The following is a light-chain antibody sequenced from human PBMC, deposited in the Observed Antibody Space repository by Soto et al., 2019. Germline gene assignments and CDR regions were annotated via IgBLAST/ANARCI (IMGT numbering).Light chain of an antibody. CDR1: QGVSSY. Sequence: VLTQSLVTLSLSPWEEANLSGRASQGVSSYVAWYQPKPGQAPRLRIYDASNRATRSPASFSGRGSETDLTLTISSLEAEDCAVYYCQQPSNWPITCGQGTRLEN. V-gene: IGKV3-11*01. CDR3: QQPSNWPIT. J-gene: IGKJ5*01. CDR2: DAS.